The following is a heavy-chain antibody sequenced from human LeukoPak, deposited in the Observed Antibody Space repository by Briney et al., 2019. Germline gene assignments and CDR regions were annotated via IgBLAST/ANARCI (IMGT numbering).Heavy chain of an antibody. V-gene: IGHV3-23*01. J-gene: IGHJ4*02. Sequence: GGSLRLSCAASGLTFSSYAMSWVRQAPGKGLEWVSAISGSGGSTYYADSVKGRFTISRDNSKNTLYLQMNSPRAEDTAVYYCARIWFGELFPLDYWGQGTLVTVSS. CDR1: GLTFSSYA. CDR2: ISGSGGST. CDR3: ARIWFGELFPLDY. D-gene: IGHD3-10*01.